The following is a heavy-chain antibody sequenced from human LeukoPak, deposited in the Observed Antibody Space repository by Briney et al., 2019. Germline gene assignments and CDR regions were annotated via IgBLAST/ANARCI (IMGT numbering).Heavy chain of an antibody. D-gene: IGHD3-22*01. CDR3: ARVDDSSGYPLFDP. J-gene: IGHJ5*02. CDR1: GFTFSSYS. V-gene: IGHV3-21*01. CDR2: ISSSSSYI. Sequence: GGSLRLSCAASGFTFSSYSMNWVRQAPGKGLEWVSSISSSSSYIYYADSVKGRFTISRDNSKNTLYLQMNSLRAEDTAVYYCARVDDSSGYPLFDPWGQGTLVTVSS.